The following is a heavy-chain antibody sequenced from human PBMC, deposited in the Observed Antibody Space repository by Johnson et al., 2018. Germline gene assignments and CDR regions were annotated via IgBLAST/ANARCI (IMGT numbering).Heavy chain of an antibody. CDR2: ISYDGSNK. J-gene: IGHJ6*02. CDR1: GFTFSSYG. D-gene: IGHD2-2*01. Sequence: QVQLVQSGGGVVQPGRSLRLSCAASGFTFSSYGMHWVRQAPGKGLEWVAVISYDGSNKYYTDSVKGRFTVSRDDSKATLYLQMNSLRPEDTAVYYCAKEGGTTSFYYYGMDVWGQGTTVTVSS. V-gene: IGHV3-30*18. CDR3: AKEGGTTSFYYYGMDV.